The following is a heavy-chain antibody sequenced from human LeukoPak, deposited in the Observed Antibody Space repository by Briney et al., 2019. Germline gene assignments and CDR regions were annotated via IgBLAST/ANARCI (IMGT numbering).Heavy chain of an antibody. D-gene: IGHD4-17*01. V-gene: IGHV3-23*01. Sequence: SGGSLRLSCAASGFTFSSYAMSWVRQAPGKGLEWVSAISGSGGSTYYADSVKGRFTISRDNSKNTLYLQMSSLRAEDTAVYYCAKDPGVYYGDYYFDYWGQGTLVTVSS. CDR3: AKDPGVYYGDYYFDY. CDR2: ISGSGGST. J-gene: IGHJ4*02. CDR1: GFTFSSYA.